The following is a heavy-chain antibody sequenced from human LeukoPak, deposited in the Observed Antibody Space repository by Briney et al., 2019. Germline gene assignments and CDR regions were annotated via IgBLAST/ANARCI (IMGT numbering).Heavy chain of an antibody. V-gene: IGHV1-8*02. CDR2: MNPNSGNA. Sequence: ASVKVSCKASGYTFTNYDIHWVRQASGQGLEWVGWMNPNSGNAGFAQKFKGRITMTGDTTTNTAYMEVFSLTSDDTAIYYCATQRWEKLHGSYYYDGMDVWGQGTTVTVS. J-gene: IGHJ6*02. CDR1: GYTFTNYD. CDR3: ATQRWEKLHGSYYYDGMDV. D-gene: IGHD1-26*01.